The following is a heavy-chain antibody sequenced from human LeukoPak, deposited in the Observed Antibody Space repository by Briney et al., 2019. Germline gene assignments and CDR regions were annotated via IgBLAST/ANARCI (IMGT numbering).Heavy chain of an antibody. D-gene: IGHD5-18*01. CDR1: GGSISSYY. V-gene: IGHV4-59*01. CDR3: ARGRDTAMVEDAFDI. J-gene: IGHJ3*02. CDR2: IYYSGST. Sequence: PSETLSLTCTVSGGSISSYYWSWIRQTPGKGLEWIGYIYYSGSTNYNPSLKSRVTISVDTSKNQFSLKLSSVTAADTAVYYCARGRDTAMVEDAFDIWGQGTMVTVSS.